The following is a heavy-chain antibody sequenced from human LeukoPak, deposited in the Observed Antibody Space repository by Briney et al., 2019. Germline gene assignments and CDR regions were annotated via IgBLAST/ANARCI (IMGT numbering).Heavy chain of an antibody. CDR3: ASTIATRYFDY. CDR2: IKEDGSEK. Sequence: PGGSLRLSCAASGFTFSNYWMSWVRQAPGKGLEWVANIKEDGSEKYYVDSVKGRFIISRDNAKNSLYLQMNSLRAEDTAVYYCASTIATRYFDYWGQGTLVTVSS. CDR1: GFTFSNYW. D-gene: IGHD6-6*01. J-gene: IGHJ4*02. V-gene: IGHV3-7*03.